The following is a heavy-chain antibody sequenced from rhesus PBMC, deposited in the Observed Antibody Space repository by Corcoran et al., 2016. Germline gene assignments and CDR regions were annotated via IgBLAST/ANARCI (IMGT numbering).Heavy chain of an antibody. D-gene: IGHD6-25*01. V-gene: IGHV4-173*01. CDR2: VSGSGGST. CDR3: TEGWSSGP. Sequence: QLQLQESGPGLVKSSETLSLTCAVSGASISNNYWSWIRQPPGKGLVWIGRVSGSGGSTDYNPSLKSRVTLSTDTSKNNISLKLTSVTAAYTAVYYCTEGWSSGPWGQGVLVTVSS. J-gene: IGHJ4*01. CDR1: GASISNNY.